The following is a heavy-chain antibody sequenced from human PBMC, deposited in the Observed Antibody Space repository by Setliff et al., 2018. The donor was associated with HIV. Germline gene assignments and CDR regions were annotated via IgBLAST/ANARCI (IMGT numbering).Heavy chain of an antibody. D-gene: IGHD4-17*01. Sequence: GGSLRLSCSASGFTFSGSALHWVRQASGKGLGWVGRIKTKPNGYATAHAASVKGRFTISRDDSQNTAYLQMNSLRTEDTAVYFCAVSPDGDCATTKCANWFDPWGQGTQVTVS. CDR2: IKTKPNGYAT. CDR1: GFTFSGSA. CDR3: AVSPDGDCATTKCANWFDP. J-gene: IGHJ5*02. V-gene: IGHV3-73*01.